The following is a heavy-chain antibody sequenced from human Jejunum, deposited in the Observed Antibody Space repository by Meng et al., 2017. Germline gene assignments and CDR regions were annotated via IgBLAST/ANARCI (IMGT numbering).Heavy chain of an antibody. J-gene: IGHJ4*02. Sequence: QVQMVESGGAVVEPETCRRRSWAASGFSFSSYGMHWVRQAPGKGLEWMALISNDGSNRYYADSVRGRFFISRDNSKYTLYLQMNSLRPEDTAVYYCAKDRLGGADNLDSWGQGTLVTVSS. D-gene: IGHD3-16*01. CDR1: GFSFSSYG. CDR2: ISNDGSNR. V-gene: IGHV3-30*18. CDR3: AKDRLGGADNLDS.